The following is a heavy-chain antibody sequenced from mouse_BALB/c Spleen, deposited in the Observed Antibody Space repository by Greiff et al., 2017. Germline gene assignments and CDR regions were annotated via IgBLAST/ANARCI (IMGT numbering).Heavy chain of an antibody. D-gene: IGHD2-3*01. CDR1: GFAFSSYD. V-gene: IGHV5-12-1*01. J-gene: IGHJ4*01. CDR2: ISSGGGST. Sequence: EVKLVESGGGLVKPGGSLKLSCAASGFAFSSYDMSWVRQTPEKRLEWVAYISSGGGSTYYPDTVKGRFTISRDNAKNTLYLQMSSLKSEDTAMYYCARPLYDVEGAMDYWGQGTSVTVSS. CDR3: ARPLYDVEGAMDY.